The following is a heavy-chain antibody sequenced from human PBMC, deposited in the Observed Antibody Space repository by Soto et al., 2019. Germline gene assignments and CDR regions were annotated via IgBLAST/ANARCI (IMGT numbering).Heavy chain of an antibody. V-gene: IGHV4-59*01. CDR1: GGSLSSFY. Sequence: ASETLSPTCTVSGGSLSSFYWGWIRQPPRKGLEWIGDIYYDGTTTHNPSPKSRVAISIDTYMNQFSLRMTSVTAADTAVYFCAQQEQWLAPFDYWVQGILVTVSS. CDR3: AQQEQWLAPFDY. CDR2: IYYDGTT. J-gene: IGHJ4*02. D-gene: IGHD6-19*01.